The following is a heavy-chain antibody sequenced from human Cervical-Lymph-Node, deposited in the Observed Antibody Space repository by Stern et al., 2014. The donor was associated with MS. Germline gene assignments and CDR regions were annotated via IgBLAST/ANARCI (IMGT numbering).Heavy chain of an antibody. J-gene: IGHJ3*02. D-gene: IGHD2-15*01. CDR2: MNRYESST. CDR1: GFTFSTYW. Sequence: EVQLVESGGGLVQPGGSLRLSCAASGFTFSTYWMHWVRQAPGKGLVWVSSMNRYESSTTDADSVKGLFSISRDNDKNTLYLQRNSLRAEDTAVYYCARGVMVAATYAYDIWGQGTMVTISS. CDR3: ARGVMVAATYAYDI. V-gene: IGHV3-74*01.